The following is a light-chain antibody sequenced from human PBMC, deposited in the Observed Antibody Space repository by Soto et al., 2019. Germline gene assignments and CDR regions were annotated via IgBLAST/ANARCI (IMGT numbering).Light chain of an antibody. CDR3: RSNSSSYTWV. Sequence: QSALTQPASVSGSPGQSITISCIGTSSDIGGQNFVSWHQQRPGKAPKFIIYGVTNRPSGVSNRFSGSKSGNTASLTISGLQADDEAYYYCRSNSSSYTWVFGGGTKLTVL. CDR1: SSDIGGQNF. CDR2: GVT. V-gene: IGLV2-14*01. J-gene: IGLJ3*02.